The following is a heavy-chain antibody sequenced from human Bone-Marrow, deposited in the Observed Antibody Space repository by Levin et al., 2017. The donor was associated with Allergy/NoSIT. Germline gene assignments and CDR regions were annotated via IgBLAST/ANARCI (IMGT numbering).Heavy chain of an antibody. V-gene: IGHV3-15*01. CDR3: TTWLMLDSSAWLDF. CDR2: IKSKGDDGTT. CDR1: GFTFRNAY. D-gene: IGHD6-19*01. J-gene: IGHJ4*02. Sequence: GGSLRLSCAASGFTFRNAYMSWVRQAPGKGLEWVGRIKSKGDDGTTDYAAFVKGRFTISRDDSKDTLYLQMDNLKTEDTAIYYCTTWLMLDSSAWLDFWGQGTLVTVSP.